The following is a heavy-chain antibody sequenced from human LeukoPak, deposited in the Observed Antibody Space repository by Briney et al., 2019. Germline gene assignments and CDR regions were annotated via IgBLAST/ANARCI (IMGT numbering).Heavy chain of an antibody. Sequence: SETLSLTCAISGDSVSSKSAAWNWIRQSSSRGLEWLGRTYYRSKWYNDYAVFVKSRITINPDTSKNQFSLQLNSVTPEDTAVYYCAREGTVGASPFDFWGQGTLVTVSS. V-gene: IGHV6-1*01. CDR1: GDSVSSKSAA. CDR3: AREGTVGASPFDF. J-gene: IGHJ4*02. D-gene: IGHD1-26*01. CDR2: TYYRSKWYN.